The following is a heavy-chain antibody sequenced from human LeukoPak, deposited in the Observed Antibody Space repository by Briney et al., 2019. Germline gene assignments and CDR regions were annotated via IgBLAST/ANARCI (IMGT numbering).Heavy chain of an antibody. CDR1: GFTFDDYG. CDR2: INWNGGST. CDR3: AREKTSGLVVVNAYFDY. J-gene: IGHJ4*02. D-gene: IGHD3-22*01. Sequence: GGSLRLSCAASGFTFDDYGMSWVRHAPGKGLEWVSGINWNGGSTGYADSVKGRFTISRDNAKNSLYLQMNSLGAEDTALYYCAREKTSGLVVVNAYFDYWGQGTLVTVSS. V-gene: IGHV3-20*04.